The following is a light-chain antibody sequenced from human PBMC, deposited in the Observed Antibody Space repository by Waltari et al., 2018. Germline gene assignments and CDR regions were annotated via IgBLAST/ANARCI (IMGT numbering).Light chain of an antibody. CDR3: QQYYTIPWT. V-gene: IGKV4-1*01. Sequence: DAVMTQSPDSLAVSLGERATINCKSSQSVLHSSNNKNYLAWYQQKPGQPPKLLIYAASTRESGVPDRFSGSGSRTDFTLTISSLQAEDVAVYYCQQYYTIPWTFGQGTKVEIK. J-gene: IGKJ1*01. CDR2: AAS. CDR1: QSVLHSSNNKNY.